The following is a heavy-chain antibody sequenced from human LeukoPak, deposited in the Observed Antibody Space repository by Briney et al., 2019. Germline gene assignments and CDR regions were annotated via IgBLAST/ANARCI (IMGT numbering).Heavy chain of an antibody. CDR3: ARRSSSWYYFDY. CDR2: IYYSGST. CDR1: GGSISSYY. J-gene: IGHJ4*02. D-gene: IGHD6-13*01. V-gene: IGHV4-59*01. Sequence: SETLSLTCTVSGGSISSYYWSWIRQPPGKGLEWIGYIYYSGSTNYNPSLKSRVTISVDTSKNQFSLKLSSVTAADTAVYYCARRSSSWYYFDYWGQGTLVTVSS.